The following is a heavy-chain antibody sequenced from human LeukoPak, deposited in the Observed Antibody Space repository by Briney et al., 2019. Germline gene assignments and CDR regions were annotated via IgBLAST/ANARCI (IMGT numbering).Heavy chain of an antibody. Sequence: GGSLRLSCAASGFTFSTYWMSWVRQAPGKGLEWVAFIRHDESNNYYADSVKGRFTISRDTSNNTMYLQMNSLRAEDTAVYYCAKDRWATQTTYDAFDIWGQGTMVTVSS. CDR2: IRHDESNN. J-gene: IGHJ3*02. D-gene: IGHD1-1*01. V-gene: IGHV3-30*02. CDR1: GFTFSTYW. CDR3: AKDRWATQTTYDAFDI.